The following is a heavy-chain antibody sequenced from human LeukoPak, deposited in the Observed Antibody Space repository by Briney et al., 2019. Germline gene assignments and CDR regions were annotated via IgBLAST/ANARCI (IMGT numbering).Heavy chain of an antibody. J-gene: IGHJ5*02. Sequence: ASVKVSCKASGYTFTSYGISWVRQAPGQGLEWMGWISAYNGNTNYAQKLQGRVTMTTDTSTSTAYMELRSLRSDDTAVYYCAKALIYISDDYGDWFDPWGQGTLVTVSS. V-gene: IGHV1-18*01. D-gene: IGHD4-17*01. CDR1: GYTFTSYG. CDR2: ISAYNGNT. CDR3: AKALIYISDDYGDWFDP.